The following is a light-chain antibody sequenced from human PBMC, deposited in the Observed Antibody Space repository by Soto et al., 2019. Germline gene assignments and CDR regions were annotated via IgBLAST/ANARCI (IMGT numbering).Light chain of an antibody. CDR2: GTS. J-gene: IGKJ2*01. CDR3: QQYGSSPGT. Sequence: EIVLTQSPGTLSLSPGERATLSCRASQSVSSSYLAWYKQKPGQAPRLLMYGTSSRATGIPDRFSGSGSGTDFTLTISRLEPEDFAVYYCQQYGSSPGTFGQGNKLEIK. CDR1: QSVSSSY. V-gene: IGKV3-20*01.